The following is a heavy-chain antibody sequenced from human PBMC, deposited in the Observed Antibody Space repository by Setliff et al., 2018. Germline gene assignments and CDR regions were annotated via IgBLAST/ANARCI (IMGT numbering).Heavy chain of an antibody. CDR1: GGTFSSYA. V-gene: IGHV1-69*10. Sequence: GASVKVSCKASGGTFSSYAISWVRQAPGQGLEWMGGIIPILGIANYAQKFQGRVTITADKSTSTAYMELSSLRSEDTAVYYCARPAVATDVSRQLDYWGQGTLVTVSS. CDR3: ARPAVATDVSRQLDY. CDR2: IIPILGIA. J-gene: IGHJ4*02. D-gene: IGHD5-12*01.